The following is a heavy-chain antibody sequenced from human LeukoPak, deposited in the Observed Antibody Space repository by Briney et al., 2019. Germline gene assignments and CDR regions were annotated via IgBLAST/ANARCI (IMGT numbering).Heavy chain of an antibody. J-gene: IGHJ4*02. D-gene: IGHD3-10*01. V-gene: IGHV3-23*01. CDR1: GFTISTYG. CDR3: AKSVYHSGNY. Sequence: GGSLRLSCAASGFTISTYGMSWVRQAPGKGLEWVSSISGGTTYYAYAVKGRFTISIDNSKNNVSLQMNSMRAEDTAVYYCAKSVYHSGNYWGQGTLVTVSS. CDR2: ISGGTT.